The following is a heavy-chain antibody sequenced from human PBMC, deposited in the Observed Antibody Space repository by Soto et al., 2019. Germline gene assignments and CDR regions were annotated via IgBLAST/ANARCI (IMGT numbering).Heavy chain of an antibody. CDR1: GYPFTSHD. CDR3: ASDMSTT. Sequence: QVQLVQSGAAVKKPGASVKVSCKASGYPFTSHDINWMRQATGQGLEWMGWMNPNSGHTNYAQTFQGRVTLTRDTSISTAYMELTSLRSEDTAIYYCASDMSTTWGQGTLVTVSS. V-gene: IGHV1-8*01. J-gene: IGHJ5*02. D-gene: IGHD2-2*01. CDR2: MNPNSGHT.